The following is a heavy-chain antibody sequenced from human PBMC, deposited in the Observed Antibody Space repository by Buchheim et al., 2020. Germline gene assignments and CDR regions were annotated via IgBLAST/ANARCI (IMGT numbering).Heavy chain of an antibody. D-gene: IGHD1-26*01. CDR1: GFTFKSYN. V-gene: IGHV3-48*01. CDR3: ARDGKRSWDLDS. J-gene: IGHJ4*03. CDR2: ITTRTTAT. Sequence: EEQLVESGGGLVQPGGSLRLSCAASGFTFKSYNLHWVRQAPGKGLEWVSGITTRTTATYYADSVKGRFSISRDDAKNSLYLQMNSLRGEDTAVYYCARDGKRSWDLDSWGQGSL.